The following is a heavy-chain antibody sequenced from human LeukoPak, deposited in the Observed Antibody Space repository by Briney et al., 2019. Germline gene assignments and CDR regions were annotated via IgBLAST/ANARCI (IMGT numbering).Heavy chain of an antibody. J-gene: IGHJ4*02. D-gene: IGHD7-27*01. CDR2: IYYSGST. CDR3: ARHREDWGFDC. Sequence: SETLSLTCTVSGGSISSYFWSWVRQPPGTGLEWIGYIYYSGSTNYNSSLNSRVTISVDTSKNQFSLKLSSVTAADTAVYYCARHREDWGFDCWGQGTLVTVSS. CDR1: GGSISSYF. V-gene: IGHV4-59*08.